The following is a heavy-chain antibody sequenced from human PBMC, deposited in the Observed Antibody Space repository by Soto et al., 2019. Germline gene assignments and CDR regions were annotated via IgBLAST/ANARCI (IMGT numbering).Heavy chain of an antibody. CDR3: AIQAWEPRSPFAT. Sequence: QVQLVESGGGVVQSGTSLRLSCEVSGVMFGAFGIHWVRQAPGKGRKWLSFISYDGHIKYYADSVRGRFTISRDNSKNMLYLQMNSLSTEDTAVYYCAIQAWEPRSPFATWGQGTLVTVSS. J-gene: IGHJ5*02. D-gene: IGHD1-26*01. CDR2: ISYDGHIK. CDR1: GVMFGAFG. V-gene: IGHV3-30*03.